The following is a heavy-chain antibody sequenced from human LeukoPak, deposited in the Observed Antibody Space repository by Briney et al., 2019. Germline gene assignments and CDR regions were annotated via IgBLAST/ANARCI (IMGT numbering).Heavy chain of an antibody. J-gene: IGHJ6*03. D-gene: IGHD6-6*01. Sequence: ASVKVSCKASGYTFTGYYMHWVRQVPGQGLEWMGWINSHNGGTNYAQKFQGRVTMTRDTSISTAYMELSSLISDDTALYYCARNGATAARPSLGYYYMDVWGKGSTVTVSS. V-gene: IGHV1-2*02. CDR1: GYTFTGYY. CDR2: INSHNGGT. CDR3: ARNGATAARPSLGYYYMDV.